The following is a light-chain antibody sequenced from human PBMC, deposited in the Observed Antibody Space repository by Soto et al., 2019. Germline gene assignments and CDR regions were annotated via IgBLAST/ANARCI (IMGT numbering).Light chain of an antibody. V-gene: IGKV3-20*01. J-gene: IGKJ5*01. Sequence: EIVLTQSPGTLSLSPGARATLSCRASQSVSSDYLAWYHQKPGQPPRLLIYGASSRATGIPDRFSGSGSGTDFTLTISRLEPEDFAVYYCHQYGSSPTFGQGTRLEIK. CDR2: GAS. CDR1: QSVSSDY. CDR3: HQYGSSPT.